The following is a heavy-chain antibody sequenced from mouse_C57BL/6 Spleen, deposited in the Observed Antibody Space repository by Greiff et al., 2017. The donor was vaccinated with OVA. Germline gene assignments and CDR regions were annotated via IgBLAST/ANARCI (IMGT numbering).Heavy chain of an antibody. Sequence: QVQLKQPGAELVMPGASVKLSCKASGYTFTSYWMHWVKQRPGQGLEWIGEIDPSDSYTNYNQKFKGKSTLTVDKSSSTAYMQLSSLTSEDSAVYYCARVGQLRAMDYWGQGTSVTVSS. J-gene: IGHJ4*01. CDR1: GYTFTSYW. D-gene: IGHD3-2*02. CDR3: ARVGQLRAMDY. CDR2: IDPSDSYT. V-gene: IGHV1-69*01.